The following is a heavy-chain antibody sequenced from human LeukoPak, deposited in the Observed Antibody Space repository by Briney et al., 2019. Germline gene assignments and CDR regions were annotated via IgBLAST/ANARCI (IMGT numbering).Heavy chain of an antibody. D-gene: IGHD3-10*01. CDR3: ARHAITRVRGILDL. V-gene: IGHV5-10-1*01. CDR1: GYSFTSYW. CDR2: IDPSYSYT. J-gene: IGHJ5*02. Sequence: GGSPRISCKGSGYSFTSYWISWVRQMPGKGLEWMGRIDPSYSYTNYSPSFQGHVTISADKSITTAYLQWSSLKASDTAMYYCARHAITRVRGILDLGGQGTLVSV.